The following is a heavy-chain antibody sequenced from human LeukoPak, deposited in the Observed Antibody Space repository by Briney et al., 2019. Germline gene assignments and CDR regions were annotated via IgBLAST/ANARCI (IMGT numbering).Heavy chain of an antibody. D-gene: IGHD2-21*02. CDR3: ARSGGWVTAYWYFDL. J-gene: IGHJ2*01. Sequence: PSETLSLTCTVSGGSLSSYYWSWIRQPPGKGLEWIGYIHYSGDTYHNPSLKSRVTISVDTSKNQFSLRLSSVTAADTAMYYCARSGGWVTAYWYFDLWGRGTLVTVSS. V-gene: IGHV4-59*01. CDR2: IHYSGDT. CDR1: GGSLSSYY.